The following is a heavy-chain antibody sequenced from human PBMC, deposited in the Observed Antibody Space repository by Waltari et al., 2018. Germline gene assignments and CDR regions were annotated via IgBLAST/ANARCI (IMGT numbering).Heavy chain of an antibody. CDR2: IYYSGMT. Sequence: QLQLQESGPGLVKPSETLSLTCTVSGGSISSSSYYWGWIRQPPGKGLEWIGSIYYSGMTYYNPSLKSRVTISVDTSKNQFSLKLSSVTAADTAVYYCARSYSSSWYEFDYWGQGTLVTVSS. V-gene: IGHV4-39*07. CDR1: GGSISSSSYY. D-gene: IGHD6-13*01. CDR3: ARSYSSSWYEFDY. J-gene: IGHJ4*02.